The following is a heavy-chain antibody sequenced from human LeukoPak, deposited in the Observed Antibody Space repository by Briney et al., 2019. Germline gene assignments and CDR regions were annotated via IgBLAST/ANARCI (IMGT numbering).Heavy chain of an antibody. CDR3: ASPVGVPAAMGYAFDI. D-gene: IGHD2-2*01. J-gene: IGHJ3*02. CDR2: IYPGGSDT. CDR1: GYSFTSYR. Sequence: GESLKISCKGSGYSFTSYRIGWVRQMPGKGLEWMGIIYPGGSDTRYSPSFQGQVTISADKSISTAYLQWSSLKASDTAMYYCASPVGVPAAMGYAFDIWGQGTMVTVSS. V-gene: IGHV5-51*01.